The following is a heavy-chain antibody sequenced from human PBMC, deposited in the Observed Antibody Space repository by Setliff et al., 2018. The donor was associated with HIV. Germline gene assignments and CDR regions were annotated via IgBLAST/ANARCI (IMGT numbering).Heavy chain of an antibody. CDR2: ISNTGGNT. CDR1: GFTFSTYA. Sequence: GGSLRLSCAASGFTFSTYAMHWVRQAPGKGLEHVSAISNTGGNTYYADSVKGRFTISRDNSKNTLYLQMGSLRAEDMAVYYCARVAAGHCSSGTCYFDYWGRGTQVTVSS. J-gene: IGHJ4*02. CDR3: ARVAAGHCSSGTCYFDY. D-gene: IGHD2-15*01. V-gene: IGHV3-64*02.